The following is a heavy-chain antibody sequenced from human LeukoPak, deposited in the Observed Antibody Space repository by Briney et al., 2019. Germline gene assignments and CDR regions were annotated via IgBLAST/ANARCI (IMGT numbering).Heavy chain of an antibody. V-gene: IGHV3-11*04. CDR3: ARENNVVVIAYPPFDY. CDR2: ISSSGSTI. D-gene: IGHD2-21*01. J-gene: IGHJ4*02. CDR1: GFNFSDYY. Sequence: GGSLRLSCAASGFNFSDYYMSWIRQAPGKGLEWVSYISSSGSTIYYADSVKGRFTISRDNAKNSLYLQMNSLRAEDTAVYYCARENNVVVIAYPPFDYWGQGTLVTVSS.